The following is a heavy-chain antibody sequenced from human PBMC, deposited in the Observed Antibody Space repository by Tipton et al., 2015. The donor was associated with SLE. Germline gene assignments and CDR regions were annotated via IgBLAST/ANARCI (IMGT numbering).Heavy chain of an antibody. CDR2: IYYSGST. CDR1: GGSISSYY. Sequence: LRLSCTVSGGSISSYYWSWIRQPPGKGLEWIGYIYYSGSTNYNLSLKSRVTISVDMSKSQVSLKLTSVTAADTAVYYCARVAPAEVFDYWGQGTLVTVSS. J-gene: IGHJ4*02. V-gene: IGHV4-59*12. CDR3: ARVAPAEVFDY. D-gene: IGHD2-2*01.